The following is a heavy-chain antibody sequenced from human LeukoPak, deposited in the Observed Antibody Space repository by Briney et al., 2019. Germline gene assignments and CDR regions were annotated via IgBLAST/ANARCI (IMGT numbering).Heavy chain of an antibody. D-gene: IGHD4-17*01. CDR3: ASRPVPRRGFDP. Sequence: GGSLRLSCAASGFTFSSYSMNWVRQAPGKGLEWVSSISSSSYIYYADSVKGRFTISRDNAKNSLYLQMNSLRAEDTAVYYCASRPVPRRGFDPWGQGTLVTVSS. J-gene: IGHJ5*02. V-gene: IGHV3-21*01. CDR2: ISSSSYI. CDR1: GFTFSSYS.